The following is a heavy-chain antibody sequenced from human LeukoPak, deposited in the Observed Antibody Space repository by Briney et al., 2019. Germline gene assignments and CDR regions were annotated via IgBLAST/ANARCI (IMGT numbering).Heavy chain of an antibody. Sequence: ASVKVSCKASGYTFTSYYMHWVRQAPGQGLEWMGIINPSGGSTSYAQKFQGRVTMTRDTSTSTVYMELSSLRSEDTAVYYCARGFPDIFGDYYYGMDVWGQGTTVTVSS. D-gene: IGHD3-3*02. V-gene: IGHV1-46*01. J-gene: IGHJ6*02. CDR2: INPSGGST. CDR1: GYTFTSYY. CDR3: ARGFPDIFGDYYYGMDV.